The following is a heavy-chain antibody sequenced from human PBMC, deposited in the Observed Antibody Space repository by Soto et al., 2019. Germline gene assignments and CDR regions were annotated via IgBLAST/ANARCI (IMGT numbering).Heavy chain of an antibody. CDR2: IYYSGST. Sequence: PSETLSLTCTVSGGSISSSSYYWGWIRQPPGKGLEWIGSIYYSGSTYYNPSLKSRVTISVDTSKNQFSLKLSSVTAADTAVYYCASSYSSSWYYYYYGMDVWGQGTTVTVSS. CDR3: ASSYSSSWYYYYYGMDV. J-gene: IGHJ6*02. V-gene: IGHV4-39*01. CDR1: GGSISSSSYY. D-gene: IGHD6-13*01.